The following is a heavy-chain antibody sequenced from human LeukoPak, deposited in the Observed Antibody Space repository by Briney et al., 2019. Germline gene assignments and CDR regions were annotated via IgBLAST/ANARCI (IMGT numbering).Heavy chain of an antibody. V-gene: IGHV3-21*01. D-gene: IGHD5-18*01. J-gene: IGHJ4*02. CDR3: ARQRDTAMVFDY. CDR2: ISSSSSYI. CDR1: GFTFSSYS. Sequence: GSLRLSCAASGFTFSSYSMNWVRQAPGKGLEWVSSISSSSSYIYYADSVKGRFTISRDNAKNSLYLQMNSLRAEDTAVYYCARQRDTAMVFDYWGQGTLVTVSS.